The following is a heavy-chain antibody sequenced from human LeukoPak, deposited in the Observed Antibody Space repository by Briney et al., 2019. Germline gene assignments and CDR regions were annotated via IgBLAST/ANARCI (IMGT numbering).Heavy chain of an antibody. J-gene: IGHJ4*02. Sequence: GASLRLSWAASGFTFSNYAMSWVRQAPEKGLEWVSAITGSGGNTYYADSVKGRFTISRDNSKNTLYLQMNSLRDEDTAVYYCAKWGDFDVLTGYYVPDFWGQGTLVTVSS. CDR1: GFTFSNYA. V-gene: IGHV3-23*01. CDR3: AKWGDFDVLTGYYVPDF. D-gene: IGHD3-9*01. CDR2: ITGSGGNT.